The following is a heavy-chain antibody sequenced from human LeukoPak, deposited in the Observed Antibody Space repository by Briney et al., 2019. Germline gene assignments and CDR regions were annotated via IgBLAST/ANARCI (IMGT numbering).Heavy chain of an antibody. D-gene: IGHD4-17*01. CDR3: ARVYGNTVDALDV. Sequence: GGSLRLSCAASGFTFSAYDLHWVRQAPSKGLEWVAFISYDGSDKDYADSMKGRFTISRDNSKNTVNLQMSSLRPEDTAIYFCARVYGNTVDALDVWGQGTTVTVSS. J-gene: IGHJ6*02. CDR2: ISYDGSDK. CDR1: GFTFSAYD. V-gene: IGHV3-30*04.